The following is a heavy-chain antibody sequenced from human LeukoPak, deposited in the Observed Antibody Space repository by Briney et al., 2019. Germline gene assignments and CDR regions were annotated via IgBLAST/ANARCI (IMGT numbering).Heavy chain of an antibody. V-gene: IGHV3-23*01. J-gene: IGHJ4*02. D-gene: IGHD6-6*01. CDR3: AKNVEYSSSSGFDY. Sequence: GGSLRLSCAASGFTFSSYAMSWVRQAPGRGLEWVSAISGSGGSTYYADSVKGRFTISRDNSKNTLYLQMNSLRAEDTAVYYCAKNVEYSSSSGFDYWGQGTLVTVSS. CDR2: ISGSGGST. CDR1: GFTFSSYA.